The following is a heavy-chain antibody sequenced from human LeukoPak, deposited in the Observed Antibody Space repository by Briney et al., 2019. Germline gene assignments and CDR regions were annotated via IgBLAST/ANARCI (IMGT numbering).Heavy chain of an antibody. CDR1: GFTFSSYG. J-gene: IGHJ4*02. D-gene: IGHD6-19*01. CDR3: AKVDSSGWSFDY. Sequence: GGSLRLSCAASGFTFSSYGMHWVRQAPGKGLEWVAVISYDGSNKYYADSVKGRFTISRDNSKNTLYLQMNSLRAEDTAVYYCAKVDSSGWSFDYWGQGTLVTVSS. V-gene: IGHV3-30*18. CDR2: ISYDGSNK.